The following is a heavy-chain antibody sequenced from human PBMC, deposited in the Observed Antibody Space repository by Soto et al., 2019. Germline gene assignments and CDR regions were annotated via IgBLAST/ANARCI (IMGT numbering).Heavy chain of an antibody. Sequence: QVHLVESGGGVVQPGRSLRLSCAASGFTFINYAMHWVRQAPGKGLEWVAVIAYDGSNKYYADSVKGRFTISRDNSKNTLYLQMNSLRAEDTAVYYCARGKNGYYFDYWGQGTLVTVSS. CDR3: ARGKNGYYFDY. CDR2: IAYDGSNK. D-gene: IGHD1-1*01. V-gene: IGHV3-30-3*01. CDR1: GFTFINYA. J-gene: IGHJ4*02.